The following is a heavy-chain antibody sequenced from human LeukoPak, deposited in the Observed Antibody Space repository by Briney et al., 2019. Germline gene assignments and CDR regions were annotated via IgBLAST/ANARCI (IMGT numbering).Heavy chain of an antibody. V-gene: IGHV1-18*01. J-gene: IGHJ4*02. D-gene: IGHD3-22*01. Sequence: GASVKVSCKASGYTFTSYGISWVRQAPGQGLEWMGWSSAYNGNTNYAQKLQGRGTMTTDTSTSTSYMELRRLRSDDTAVYYCARIPYDSSGYYYAHGDYWGQGTLVTVSS. CDR3: ARIPYDSSGYYYAHGDY. CDR2: SSAYNGNT. CDR1: GYTFTSYG.